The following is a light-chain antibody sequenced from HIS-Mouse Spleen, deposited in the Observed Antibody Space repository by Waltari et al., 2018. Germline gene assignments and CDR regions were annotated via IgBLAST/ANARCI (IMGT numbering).Light chain of an antibody. Sequence: QSALTQPASVSGSPGQSITISCTGTSSDVGSYNLVSWYQQHPGKAPKLMIYEGSKRPSGVSNRFSGSKSGNTASLTISGLQAEDEADYYCCSYAGSSTWVFGEGTKLTVL. J-gene: IGLJ3*02. CDR3: CSYAGSSTWV. CDR2: EGS. V-gene: IGLV2-23*01. CDR1: SSDVGSYNL.